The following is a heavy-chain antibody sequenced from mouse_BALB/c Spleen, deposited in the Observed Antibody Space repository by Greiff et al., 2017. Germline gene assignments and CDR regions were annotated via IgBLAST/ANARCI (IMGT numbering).Heavy chain of an antibody. J-gene: IGHJ2*01. V-gene: IGHV14-3*02. CDR1: GFNIKDTY. CDR2: IDPANGNT. CDR3: ARRGAYGPFFDY. Sequence: VQLQQSGAELVKPGASVKLSCTASGFNIKDTYMHWVKQRPEQGLEWIGRIDPANGNTKYDPKFQGKATITADTSSNTAYLQLSSLTSEDTAVYYCARRGAYGPFFDYWGQGTTLTVSS. D-gene: IGHD1-1*01.